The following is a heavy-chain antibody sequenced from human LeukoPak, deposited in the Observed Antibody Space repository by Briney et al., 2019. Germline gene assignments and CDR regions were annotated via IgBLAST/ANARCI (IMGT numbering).Heavy chain of an antibody. CDR2: IYYSGST. CDR1: GGSISSYY. CDR3: ARGGAYYDSSGSDY. J-gene: IGHJ4*02. V-gene: IGHV4-59*01. Sequence: SETLSLTCTVSGGSISSYYWSWIRQPPGKGLEWIGYIYYSGSTNYNPSLKSRVTISVDTSKNQFSLKLSSVSAADTAVYYCARGGAYYDSSGSDYWGQGTLVTVS. D-gene: IGHD3-22*01.